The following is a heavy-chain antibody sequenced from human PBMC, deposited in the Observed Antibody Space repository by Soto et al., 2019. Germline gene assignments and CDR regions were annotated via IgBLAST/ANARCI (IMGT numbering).Heavy chain of an antibody. Sequence: QVQLQQWGAGLLKPSETLSLTCAVNGGSLTGYYWSWIRQPPGKGLEWIGEIKDGGSTNYSPSLRGRVTISTHTAKNQFSLRLNYVTAADTAVYFCARGQEGMVATHWDQETLVTVSS. CDR3: ARGQEGMVATH. D-gene: IGHD5-12*01. CDR1: GGSLTGYY. J-gene: IGHJ4*02. CDR2: IKDGGST. V-gene: IGHV4-34*01.